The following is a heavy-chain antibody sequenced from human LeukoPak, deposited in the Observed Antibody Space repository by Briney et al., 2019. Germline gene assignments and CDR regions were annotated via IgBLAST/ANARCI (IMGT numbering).Heavy chain of an antibody. J-gene: IGHJ4*02. CDR3: ARGGSSYFDY. V-gene: IGHV3-11*05. CDR1: GFTFIDYY. CDR2: ISASRYT. D-gene: IGHD1-26*01. Sequence: PGGSLRLSCAASGFTFIDYYMSWIRQAPGKGLEWVSSISASRYTNYADSVKDRFTISRDNAKNSLYLQVTSLRAEDTAVYYCARGGSSYFDYWGQGTLVTVSS.